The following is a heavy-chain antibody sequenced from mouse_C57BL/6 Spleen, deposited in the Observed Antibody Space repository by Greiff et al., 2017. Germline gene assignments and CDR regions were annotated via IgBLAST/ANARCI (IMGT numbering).Heavy chain of an antibody. D-gene: IGHD1-1*01. CDR3: ARGGYYGSRYFDV. V-gene: IGHV5-17*01. Sequence: EVQVVESGGGLVKPGGSLKLSCAASGFTFSDYGMHWVRQAPEKGLEWVAYISSGSSTIYYADTVKGRFTISRDNAKNTLFLQMTSLRSEDTAMYYCARGGYYGSRYFDVWGTGTTVTVSS. CDR1: GFTFSDYG. CDR2: ISSGSSTI. J-gene: IGHJ1*03.